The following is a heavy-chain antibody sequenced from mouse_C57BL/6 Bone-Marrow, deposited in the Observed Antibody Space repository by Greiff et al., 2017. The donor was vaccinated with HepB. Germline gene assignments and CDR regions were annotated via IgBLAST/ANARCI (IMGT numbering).Heavy chain of an antibody. CDR2: IHPNSGST. D-gene: IGHD2-5*01. CDR3: AREDYYSNYGYAMDY. CDR1: GYTFTSYW. J-gene: IGHJ4*01. V-gene: IGHV1-64*01. Sequence: QVQLQQPGAELVKPGASVKLSCKASGYTFTSYWMHWVKQRPGQGLEWIGMIHPNSGSTNYNEKFKSKATLTVDKSSSTAYMQLSSLTSEDSAVYYCAREDYYSNYGYAMDYWGQGTSVTVSS.